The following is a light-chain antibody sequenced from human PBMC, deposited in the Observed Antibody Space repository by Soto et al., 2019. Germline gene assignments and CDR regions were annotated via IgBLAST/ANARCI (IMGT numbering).Light chain of an antibody. CDR2: KAS. J-gene: IGKJ1*01. Sequence: DIQMTQSPSTLSGSIADRVTITCRASQTIGSWLAWYQQKPGKAPKLLIYKASTLKSGVPSRFSGSGSGTEFTLTISSLQPDDFATYYCQQYNSYSEAFGQGTKVDIK. CDR3: QQYNSYSEA. CDR1: QTIGSW. V-gene: IGKV1-5*03.